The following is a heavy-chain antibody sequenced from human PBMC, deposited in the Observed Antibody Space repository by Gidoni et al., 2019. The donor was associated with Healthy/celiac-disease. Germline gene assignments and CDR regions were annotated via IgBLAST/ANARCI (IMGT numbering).Heavy chain of an antibody. D-gene: IGHD5-18*01. CDR3: AKDIATAMADAFDI. Sequence: EVQLVESGGGLVQPGRSLRLSCAASGFTFDDYAMHWVRQAPGKGLEWVSGISWNSGSIGYADSVKGRFTISIDNAKNSLYLQMNSLRAEDTALYYCAKDIATAMADAFDIWGQGTMVTVSS. CDR1: GFTFDDYA. V-gene: IGHV3-9*01. CDR2: ISWNSGSI. J-gene: IGHJ3*02.